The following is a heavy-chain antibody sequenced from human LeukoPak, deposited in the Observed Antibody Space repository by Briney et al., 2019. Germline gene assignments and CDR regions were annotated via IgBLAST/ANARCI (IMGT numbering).Heavy chain of an antibody. CDR3: AREYYDFWSGLYYYYMDV. J-gene: IGHJ6*03. V-gene: IGHV3-66*02. Sequence: GGSLRLFCAASGFTVSSNYMSWVRQAPGKGLEWVSVIYSGGSTYYADSVKGRFTISRDNSKNTLYLQMNSLRAEDTAVYYCAREYYDFWSGLYYYYMDVWGKGTTATVSS. CDR1: GFTVSSNY. D-gene: IGHD3-3*01. CDR2: IYSGGST.